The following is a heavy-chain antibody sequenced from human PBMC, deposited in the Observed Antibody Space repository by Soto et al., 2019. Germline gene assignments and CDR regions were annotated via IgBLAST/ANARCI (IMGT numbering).Heavy chain of an antibody. V-gene: IGHV2-5*01. CDR1: GFSLSTSGVG. J-gene: IGHJ4*02. D-gene: IGHD2-8*01. CDR3: AHGRIVLMVYAAPTFDY. Sequence: QITLKESGPTLVKPTQTLTLTCTFSGFSLSTSGVGVGWIRQPPGKALEWLALIYWNDDKRYSPSLKSRLTITKDTSKNQVVLTMTNMDPVDTATHYCAHGRIVLMVYAAPTFDYWGQGTLVTVSS. CDR2: IYWNDDK.